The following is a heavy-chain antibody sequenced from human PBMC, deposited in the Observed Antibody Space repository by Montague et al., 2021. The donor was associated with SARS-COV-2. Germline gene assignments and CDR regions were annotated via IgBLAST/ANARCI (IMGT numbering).Heavy chain of an antibody. Sequence: SLRLSCAVSDFTFSSYEMNWVRQAPGKGLEWVSYISSGGRAIYYADSVKGRFTLSRDNAKNSLSLQMNSLRAEDTAVYYCARESSSRHGMDVWGHGTKVTGSS. V-gene: IGHV3-48*03. CDR2: ISSGGRAI. D-gene: IGHD6-13*01. J-gene: IGHJ6*02. CDR3: ARESSSRHGMDV. CDR1: DFTFSSYE.